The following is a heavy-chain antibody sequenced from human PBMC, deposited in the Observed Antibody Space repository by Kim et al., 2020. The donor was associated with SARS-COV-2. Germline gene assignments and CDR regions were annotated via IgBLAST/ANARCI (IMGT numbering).Heavy chain of an antibody. D-gene: IGHD2-15*01. CDR2: IWYDGSNK. V-gene: IGHV3-33*06. J-gene: IGHJ6*02. CDR3: AKDGGILYVMDV. CDR1: GFTFSSYG. Sequence: WGSLRLSCASSGFTFSSYGMHWVRQAPGKGLEWVAVIWYDGSNKYYADSVKGRFTISRDNSKNTLYLQMNSLRAEDTAVYYCAKDGGILYVMDVWGQGTTVTVSS.